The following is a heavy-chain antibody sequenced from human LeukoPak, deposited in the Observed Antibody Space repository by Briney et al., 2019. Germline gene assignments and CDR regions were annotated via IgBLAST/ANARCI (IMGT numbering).Heavy chain of an antibody. CDR2: INPNSGGT. Sequence: ASVKVSCKASGYTFTGYYMHWVRQAPGQGLEWMGWINPNSGGTNYAQKFQGRVTMTRDTSISTAYMELSRLRSDDTAAYYCARALEGGWLQLYYFDYWGQGTLVTVSS. V-gene: IGHV1-2*02. D-gene: IGHD5-24*01. CDR1: GYTFTGYY. CDR3: ARALEGGWLQLYYFDY. J-gene: IGHJ4*02.